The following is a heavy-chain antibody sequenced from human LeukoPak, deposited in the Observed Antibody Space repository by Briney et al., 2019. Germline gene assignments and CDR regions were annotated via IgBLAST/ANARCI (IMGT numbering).Heavy chain of an antibody. D-gene: IGHD4/OR15-4a*01. Sequence: PSETLSLTCAVYGGSFSGYYWSWIRQPPGKGLEWIGEINHSGSTNYNPSLKSRVTISVDTSKNQFSLKLSSVTAADTAVYYCVRGRVRPDYWGQGTLVTVSS. V-gene: IGHV4-34*01. CDR1: GGSFSGYY. CDR2: INHSGST. J-gene: IGHJ4*02. CDR3: VRGRVRPDY.